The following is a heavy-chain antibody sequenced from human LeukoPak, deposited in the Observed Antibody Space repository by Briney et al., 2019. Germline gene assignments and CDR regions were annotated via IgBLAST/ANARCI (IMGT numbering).Heavy chain of an antibody. CDR2: ISHTGSTI. Sequence: PGGSLRLSCAASGFRFSSYSMNWVRQAPGKGLEWVSYISHTGSTIYYADSVKGRFTISRDNAKNSLYLQMNSLRAEDTAVYYCARGLEYYFDYWGQGTLVTVSS. CDR3: ARGLEYYFDY. CDR1: GFRFSSYS. V-gene: IGHV3-48*04. J-gene: IGHJ4*02.